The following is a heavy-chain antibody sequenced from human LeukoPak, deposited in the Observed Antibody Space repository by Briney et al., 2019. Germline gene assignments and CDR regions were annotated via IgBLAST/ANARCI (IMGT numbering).Heavy chain of an antibody. CDR3: AKDYCSSTSCQFDY. CDR2: ISWNSGSI. CDR1: GFTFEDYA. J-gene: IGHJ4*02. D-gene: IGHD2-2*01. V-gene: IGHV3-9*03. Sequence: GGSLRLSCAASGFTFEDYAMHWVRHAPGKGLEWVSGISWNSGSIGYADSVKGRFTISRDNAKNSLYLQMNSLRAEDMALYYCAKDYCSSTSCQFDYWGQGTLVTVSS.